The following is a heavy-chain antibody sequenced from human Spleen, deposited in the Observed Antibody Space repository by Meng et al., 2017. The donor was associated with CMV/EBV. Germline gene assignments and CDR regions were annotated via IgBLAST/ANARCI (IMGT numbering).Heavy chain of an antibody. D-gene: IGHD4-17*01. J-gene: IGHJ4*02. CDR1: GGSVSSGSYY. V-gene: IGHV4-61*01. Sequence: SGGSVSSGSYYWSWIRQPPGKGLEWIGYIYYSGSTNYNPSLKSRVTISVDTSKNQFSLKLSSVTAADTAVYYCASLIPRGGMTTVYYWGQGTLVTVSS. CDR3: ASLIPRGGMTTVYY. CDR2: IYYSGST.